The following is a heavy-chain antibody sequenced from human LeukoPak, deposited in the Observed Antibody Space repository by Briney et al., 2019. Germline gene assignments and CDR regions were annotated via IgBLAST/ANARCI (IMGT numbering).Heavy chain of an antibody. CDR2: IDTNTGNP. CDR3: ARRSMVQHLDV. D-gene: IGHD3-10*01. J-gene: IGHJ6*04. Sequence: VASVKVSCKASGYTFTNHSINWVRQAPGQGLEYMGWIDTNTGNPTYAQAFTGRIVFSLDTSVSTAYLDIRSLKAEDTAVYFCARRSMVQHLDVWGKGTTVIVSS. V-gene: IGHV7-4-1*02. CDR1: GYTFTNHS.